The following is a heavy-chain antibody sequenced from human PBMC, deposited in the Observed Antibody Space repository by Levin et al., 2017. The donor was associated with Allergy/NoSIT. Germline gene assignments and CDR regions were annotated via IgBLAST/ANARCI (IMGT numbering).Heavy chain of an antibody. Sequence: GESLKISCAASGFTFSTYWMHWVRQAPGKGLVWVSRINTDGSSTRYADSVKGRFTISRDNAKNTLYLQMNSLRAEDTAVYYCARHRGTAHDHYMDVWGKGTTVTVSS. CDR2: INTDGSST. CDR3: ARHRGTAHDHYMDV. J-gene: IGHJ6*03. V-gene: IGHV3-74*01. CDR1: GFTFSTYW. D-gene: IGHD2-15*01.